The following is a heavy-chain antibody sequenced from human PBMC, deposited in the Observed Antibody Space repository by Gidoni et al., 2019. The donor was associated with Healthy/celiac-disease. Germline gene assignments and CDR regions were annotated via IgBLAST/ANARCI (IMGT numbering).Heavy chain of an antibody. CDR2: IWYDGSNK. Sequence: QVQLVESGGGVVQPGRSLRLSCAASGFTFSSYGMHWVRQAPGKGLEWVAVIWYDGSNKYYADSVKGRFTISRDNSKNTLYLQMNSLRAEDTAVYYCARMYRGLGYYYYYGMDVWGQGTTVTVSS. CDR1: GFTFSSYG. V-gene: IGHV3-33*01. D-gene: IGHD2-21*01. CDR3: ARMYRGLGYYYYYGMDV. J-gene: IGHJ6*02.